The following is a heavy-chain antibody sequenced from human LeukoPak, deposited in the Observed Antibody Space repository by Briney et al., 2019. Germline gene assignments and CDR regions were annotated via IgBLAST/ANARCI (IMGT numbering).Heavy chain of an antibody. D-gene: IGHD4-17*01. V-gene: IGHV3-23*01. Sequence: GGSLRLSCAASGFTFNTYAMSWVRQAPGKGLEWVSGISGNGGSAYYADSVKGRFTISRDNSKNTLYLQMNRLRAEDTAKYYCAKRAESFGDSVVDYWGQGTLVTVSS. CDR2: ISGNGGSA. CDR3: AKRAESFGDSVVDY. CDR1: GFTFNTYA. J-gene: IGHJ4*02.